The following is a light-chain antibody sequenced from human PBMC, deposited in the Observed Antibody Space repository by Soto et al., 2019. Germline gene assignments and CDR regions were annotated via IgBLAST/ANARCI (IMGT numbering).Light chain of an antibody. CDR3: QQFNSYPLT. Sequence: AIQLTQSPSSLSASVGDRVTITCRASQGISSALAWYQQKPGKAPKLLIYDASSLESGVPSRFSGSGSGTDSTLTISSLQPEDFATYYCQQFNSYPLTFRGGTKVDIK. CDR2: DAS. V-gene: IGKV1-13*02. CDR1: QGISSA. J-gene: IGKJ4*01.